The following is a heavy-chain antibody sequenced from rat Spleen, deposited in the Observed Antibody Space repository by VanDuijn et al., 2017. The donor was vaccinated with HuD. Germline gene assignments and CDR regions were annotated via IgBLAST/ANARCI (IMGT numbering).Heavy chain of an antibody. V-gene: IGHV5-19*01. J-gene: IGHJ2*01. CDR1: GFSLTSFN. CDR3: TTTWNFDY. CDR2: ISTSGGST. Sequence: VRLKESGPGLVQPAQTLSLTCTVAGFSLTSFNVHWVRQPPGEALEWVVSISTSGGSTYYRDAVTGRFTISRDKPKSTLSLQMDSLRAEDPATYYCTTTWNFDYWGQGVMVTVSS.